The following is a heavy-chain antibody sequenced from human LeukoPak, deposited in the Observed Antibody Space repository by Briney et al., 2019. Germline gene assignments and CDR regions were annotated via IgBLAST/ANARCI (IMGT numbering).Heavy chain of an antibody. Sequence: PGRSLRLSCAASGFTFSSYGLHWVRQAPGKGLEWVAVISYDGSNKYYADSVKGRFTISRDNSKNTLYLQMNSLRAEDTAVYYCAKEHRDGYSYGQGLDYWGQGTLVTVSS. V-gene: IGHV3-30*18. CDR3: AKEHRDGYSYGQGLDY. CDR2: ISYDGSNK. CDR1: GFTFSSYG. J-gene: IGHJ4*02. D-gene: IGHD5-18*01.